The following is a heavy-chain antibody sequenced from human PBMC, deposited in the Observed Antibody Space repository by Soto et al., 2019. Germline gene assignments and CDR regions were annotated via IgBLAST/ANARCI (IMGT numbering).Heavy chain of an antibody. CDR1: GFPFGSYS. V-gene: IGHV3-23*01. Sequence: GGYLELCCAASGFPFGSYSMSWVRQAPGKGLEWVSGFRGSGDDGTTYYADSVKGRFTISRDNAKNSLYLQMNSLRAEDTAVYYCAGEYDFWSGYSVDTAMGRFAYWFQGT. D-gene: IGHD3-3*01. J-gene: IGHJ4*02. CDR3: AGEYDFWSGYSVDTAMGRFAY. CDR2: FRGSGDDGTT.